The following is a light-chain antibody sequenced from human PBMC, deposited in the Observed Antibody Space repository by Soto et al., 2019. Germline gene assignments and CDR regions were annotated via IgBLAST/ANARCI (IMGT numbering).Light chain of an antibody. CDR1: QSVSSTY. CDR2: GAS. J-gene: IGKJ1*01. Sequence: EIVLTQSPGTLSLSPGETATLSCRASQSVSSTYLAWYQQKPGQAPRLLIYGASNRATGIPDRFSGSGSGTDFTVTISSLEPDDFAVYYCQQYGGSRWTFGQGARVDI. V-gene: IGKV3-20*01. CDR3: QQYGGSRWT.